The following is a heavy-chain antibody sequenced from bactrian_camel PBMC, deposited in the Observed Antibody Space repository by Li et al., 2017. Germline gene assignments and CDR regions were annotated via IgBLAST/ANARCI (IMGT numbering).Heavy chain of an antibody. J-gene: IGHJ4*01. CDR1: GHSVRLYC. CDR3: AAGPRSYVGPCTVTTSYNY. V-gene: IGHV3S53*01. CDR2: IDRDEDT. D-gene: IGHD5*01. Sequence: VQLVESGGGSVQAGESLRVSCAVAGHSVRLYCMGWFRQIPGKEREAVATIDRDEDTAYADSVRDRFTISKDNAKNTLSLQMNDLTPEDTAMYFCAAGPRSYVGPCTVTTSYNYWGQGTQVTVS.